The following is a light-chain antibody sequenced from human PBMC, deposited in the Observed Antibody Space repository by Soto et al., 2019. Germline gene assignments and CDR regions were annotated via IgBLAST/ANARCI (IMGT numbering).Light chain of an antibody. Sequence: EIVMTQSPATLSVSPGERATLSCRARQSVGSHLAWYQQKPGQAPRLLIYGASTRATGIPARFSGSGSGTEFTLTISSLQSEDFAVYYCQQYNNWWTFGQGTKVDIK. CDR3: QQYNNWWT. J-gene: IGKJ1*01. V-gene: IGKV3-15*01. CDR2: GAS. CDR1: QSVGSH.